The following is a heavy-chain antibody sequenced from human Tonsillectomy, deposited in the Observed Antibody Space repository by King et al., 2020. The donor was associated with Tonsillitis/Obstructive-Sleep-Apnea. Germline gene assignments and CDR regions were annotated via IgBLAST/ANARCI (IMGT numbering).Heavy chain of an antibody. CDR1: GHTLTDLS. Sequence: QLVQSGAEVKKPGSSVKVACKVSGHTLTDLSMHWVRQAPGKGLEWMGGFDPQDGKTIRAQKFQGRVTMTEDTSTDTASMELSSLRSDDTAVYFCAIFTYTTIGVVTSFQHWGQGTLVTVSS. CDR3: AIFTYTTIGVVTSFQH. V-gene: IGHV1-24*01. D-gene: IGHD3-3*01. J-gene: IGHJ1*01. CDR2: FDPQDGKT.